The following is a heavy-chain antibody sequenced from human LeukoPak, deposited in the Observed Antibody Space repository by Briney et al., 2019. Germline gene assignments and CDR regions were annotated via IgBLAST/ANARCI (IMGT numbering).Heavy chain of an antibody. CDR3: TTRYGDHDYVDY. D-gene: IGHD5-12*01. Sequence: SETLSLTCTVSSGSISSSNYCWDWIRQPPGKGLEWIGSLCYSGNTYQNPSLKSRLTISGVTSQNQFSLRLSSVTAADTAVYYCTTRYGDHDYVDYWGQGTLVTVSS. J-gene: IGHJ4*02. CDR2: LCYSGNT. CDR1: SGSISSSNYC. V-gene: IGHV4-39*01.